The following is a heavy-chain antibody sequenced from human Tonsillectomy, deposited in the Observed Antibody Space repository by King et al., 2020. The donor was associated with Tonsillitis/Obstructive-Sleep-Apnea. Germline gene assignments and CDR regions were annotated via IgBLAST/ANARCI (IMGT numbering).Heavy chain of an antibody. V-gene: IGHV3-11*01. CDR2: ISISGTTI. CDR1: RITFSDYY. CDR3: ARDWSYYYGSGSSGWFDP. D-gene: IGHD3-10*01. Sequence: VQMVESGGGLVKPGGSLRLSCAASRITFSDYYMSWIRQAPGKGLEWVSYISISGTTIYYADSVKGRFTISRDNAKNSLYLQMNSLRAEDTAVYYCARDWSYYYGSGSSGWFDPWGQGTLVTVSS. J-gene: IGHJ5*02.